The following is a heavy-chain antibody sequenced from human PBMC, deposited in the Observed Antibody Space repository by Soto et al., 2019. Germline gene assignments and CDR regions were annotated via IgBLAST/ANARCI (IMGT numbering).Heavy chain of an antibody. CDR2: IYYSGST. CDR3: ARHYWAKPCDY. Sequence: QLQLQESGPGLVKPSETLSLTCTVSGGSLSSRSYYWGWIRQPPGKGLGRIGSIYYSGSTYYNPSLKSRVTISVDTSKNQFSLKLSSVNAADTAVYYCARHYWAKPCDYCGQGTLVTVSS. D-gene: IGHD2-8*02. CDR1: GGSLSSRSYY. V-gene: IGHV4-39*01. J-gene: IGHJ4*02.